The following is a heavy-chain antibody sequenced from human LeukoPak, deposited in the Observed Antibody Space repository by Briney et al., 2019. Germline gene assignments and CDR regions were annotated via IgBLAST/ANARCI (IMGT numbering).Heavy chain of an antibody. V-gene: IGHV4-4*02. D-gene: IGHD6-13*01. J-gene: IGHJ4*02. CDR1: GDSTSSKNW. CDR2: IYHGGNT. Sequence: PSGTLSLTCAVSGDSTSSKNWWNWVRQPPGKGLEWIGEIYHGGNTNYNPSLKSRVTISVDKSKNQFSLILSSVTAADTAVYYCARDREYSKSWSFDYWGQGTLVTVSS. CDR3: ARDREYSKSWSFDY.